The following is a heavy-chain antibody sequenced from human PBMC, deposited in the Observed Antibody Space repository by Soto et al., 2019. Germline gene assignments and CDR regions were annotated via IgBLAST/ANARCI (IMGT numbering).Heavy chain of an antibody. CDR2: INHRGRS. Sequence: SETLSLTCAVYGETFSGFYWNWIHQPPGKGLEWIGEINHRGRSNYNPSLKSRVTISVDTSKNQFSLKLNSVTAADTAVYYCARYGLRGWLFDYWGQGIQVTLSS. CDR3: ARYGLRGWLFDY. J-gene: IGHJ4*02. CDR1: GETFSGFY. V-gene: IGHV4-34*01. D-gene: IGHD6-19*01.